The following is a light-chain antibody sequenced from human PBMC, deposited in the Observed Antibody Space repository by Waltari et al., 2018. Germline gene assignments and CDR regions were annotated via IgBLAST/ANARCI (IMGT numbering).Light chain of an antibody. CDR1: GYNIGDSA. CDR3: AAWDITLNALI. CDR2: YDD. V-gene: IGLV1-36*01. Sequence: QSALTQPPSVSGAPRQRVTISCSGSGYNIGDSAVTWSQQLPGKSPKLVIYYDDLLPSGVSDRFSGSKSGSSASLAISGLQSEDEAVYFCAAWDITLNALIFGGGTKLTVL. J-gene: IGLJ2*01.